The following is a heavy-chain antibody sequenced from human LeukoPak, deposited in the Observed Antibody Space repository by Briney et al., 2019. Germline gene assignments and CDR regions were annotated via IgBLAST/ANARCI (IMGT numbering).Heavy chain of an antibody. CDR1: GFTFSSYA. J-gene: IGHJ4*02. CDR2: ISSNGGST. CDR3: ARAHSSGWYV. V-gene: IGHV3-64*01. D-gene: IGHD6-19*01. Sequence: GGSLRLSCAASGFTFSSYAMHWVRQAPGKGLEYVSAISSNGGSTYYANSVKGRFTISRDNSKNTLYLQMGSLRAEDMAVYYCARAHSSGWYVWGQGTLVTVSS.